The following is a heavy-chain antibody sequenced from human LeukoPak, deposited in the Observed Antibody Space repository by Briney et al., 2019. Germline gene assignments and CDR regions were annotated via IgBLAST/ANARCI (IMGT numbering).Heavy chain of an antibody. CDR3: ARYGPNYGGKGEFDY. V-gene: IGHV4-34*01. Sequence: SETLSLTCAVYGGPSVVTTGAGSASPQGRGWSGLGEINHSGSTNYNPSLKSRVTISVDTSKNQFSLKLSSVTAADTAVYYCARYGPNYGGKGEFDYWGQGTLVTVSS. D-gene: IGHD4-23*01. CDR1: GGPSVVTT. J-gene: IGHJ4*02. CDR2: INHSGST.